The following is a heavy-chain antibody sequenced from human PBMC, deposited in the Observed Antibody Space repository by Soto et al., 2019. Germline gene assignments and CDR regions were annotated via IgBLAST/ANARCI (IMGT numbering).Heavy chain of an antibody. CDR2: ISYDGSNK. V-gene: IGHV3-30*18. Sequence: TGGSLRLSCAASGFTFSSYGMHWVRQAPGKGLEWVAVISYDGSNKYYADSVKGRFTISRDNSKNTLYLQMNSLRAEDTAVYYCAKAAAAGTGLFDYWGKGTLVTVSS. CDR1: GFTFSSYG. J-gene: IGHJ4*02. CDR3: AKAAAAGTGLFDY. D-gene: IGHD6-13*01.